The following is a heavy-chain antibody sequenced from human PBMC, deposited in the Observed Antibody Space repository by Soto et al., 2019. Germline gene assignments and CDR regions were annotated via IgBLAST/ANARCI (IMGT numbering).Heavy chain of an antibody. CDR1: GGTFSSYP. Sequence: ASVKVSCKASGGTFSSYPISWVRQAPGQGLEWMGGIIPIFGTSNHAQNFQGRVTITADESTSTAYMELSSLRSEDTAVYYCASTFLGPVYYDLWSGYLDYWGQGTLVTVSS. CDR3: ASTFLGPVYYDLWSGYLDY. CDR2: IIPIFGTS. D-gene: IGHD3-3*01. J-gene: IGHJ4*02. V-gene: IGHV1-69*13.